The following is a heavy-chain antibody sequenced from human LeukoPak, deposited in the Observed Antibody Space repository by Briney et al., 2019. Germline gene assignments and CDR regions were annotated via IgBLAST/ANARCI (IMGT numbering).Heavy chain of an antibody. CDR1: GGSISSGGYS. Sequence: SETLSLTCAVSGGSISSGGYSWSWIRQPPGKGLEWIGYIYYSGSTYYNPSLKSRVTISVDTSKNQFSLKLSSVTAADTAVYYCARGMDYNWNYGGYFDYWGQGTLVTVSS. CDR3: ARGMDYNWNYGGYFDY. J-gene: IGHJ4*02. D-gene: IGHD1-7*01. CDR2: IYYSGST. V-gene: IGHV4-30-4*07.